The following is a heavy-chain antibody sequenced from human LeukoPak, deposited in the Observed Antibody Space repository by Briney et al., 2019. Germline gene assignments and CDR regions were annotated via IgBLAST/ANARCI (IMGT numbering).Heavy chain of an antibody. V-gene: IGHV1-69*02. Sequence: SVKVSCKASGGTFSSYTISWVRQAPGQGLEWMGRIIPVLGIANYAQKFQGRVTITADRSTSTAYMELSSLRSEDTAVYYCARAIPNVDAVVTHFDYWGQGTLVTVSS. CDR1: GGTFSSYT. CDR2: IIPVLGIA. CDR3: ARAIPNVDAVVTHFDY. D-gene: IGHD4-23*01. J-gene: IGHJ4*02.